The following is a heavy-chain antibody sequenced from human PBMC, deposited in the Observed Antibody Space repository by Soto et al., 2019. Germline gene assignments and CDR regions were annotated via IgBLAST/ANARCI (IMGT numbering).Heavy chain of an antibody. CDR3: ARDSRSGYYLEY. Sequence: QLQLQESGSGLVKPSQTLSLTCAVSGDSISSGGYSWNWIRQPPGKGLEWIGYIYHSGGTDYNPSLKSRVTITVSSSNTQFSLKLNSVTAADTAVYYCARDSRSGYYLEYWGQGTLVTVSS. CDR2: IYHSGGT. J-gene: IGHJ4*02. V-gene: IGHV4-30-2*01. CDR1: GDSISSGGYS. D-gene: IGHD3-22*01.